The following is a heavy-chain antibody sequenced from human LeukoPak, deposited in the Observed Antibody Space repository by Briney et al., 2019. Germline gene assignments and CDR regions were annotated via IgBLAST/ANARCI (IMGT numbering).Heavy chain of an antibody. CDR3: ARHKYYVWGSYRHRGYFDY. CDR2: INHSGST. CDR1: GGSFSGYY. D-gene: IGHD3-16*02. J-gene: IGHJ4*02. V-gene: IGHV4-34*01. Sequence: SETLSLTCAVYGGSFSGYYWSWIRQPPGKGLEWIGEINHSGSTNYNPSLTSRFSISVDTSKNQLSLKLSSVTAADTAVYYCARHKYYVWGSYRHRGYFDYWGQGTLVTVSS.